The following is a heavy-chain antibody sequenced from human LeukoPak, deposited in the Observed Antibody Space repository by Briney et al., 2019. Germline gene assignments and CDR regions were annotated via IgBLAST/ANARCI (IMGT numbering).Heavy chain of an antibody. V-gene: IGHV3-7*01. Sequence: PGGSLRLSCAASGFTFSSYWMGWVRQAPGKGLEWVANIKQDGSEKYYVDSVKGRFTISRDNAKNSLYLQMNSLRAEDTAVYYCAREQPFFYDSSGYYYAYWGQGTLVTVSS. J-gene: IGHJ4*02. D-gene: IGHD3-22*01. CDR3: AREQPFFYDSSGYYYAY. CDR2: IKQDGSEK. CDR1: GFTFSSYW.